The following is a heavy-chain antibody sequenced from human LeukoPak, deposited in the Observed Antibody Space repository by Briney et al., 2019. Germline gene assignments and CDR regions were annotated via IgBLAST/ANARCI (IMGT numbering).Heavy chain of an antibody. CDR1: GESFSGYY. V-gene: IGHV4-34*01. D-gene: IGHD3-10*01. J-gene: IGHJ4*02. CDR3: ARGAGSGSYYPLDY. CDR2: INHSGST. Sequence: SETLSLTCAVSGESFSGYYWSWVRQPPGKGLEWGGEINHSGSTNYNPFLKSRVTISVDTSKNQFSLKLSSVTAADTAVYYCARGAGSGSYYPLDYWGQGTLVTVSS.